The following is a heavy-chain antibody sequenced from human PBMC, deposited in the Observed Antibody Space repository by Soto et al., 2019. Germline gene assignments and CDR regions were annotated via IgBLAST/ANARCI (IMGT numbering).Heavy chain of an antibody. D-gene: IGHD3-22*01. CDR2: IYHSGST. Sequence: SETLSLTCAVSGGSISSGGYSWSWIRQPPGKGLEWIGYIYHSGSTYYNPSLKSRVTISVDTSKNQFSLKLSSVTAADTAVYYCARVKPSSGYYSSWFDPWGQGTLVTVSS. CDR1: GGSISSGGYS. J-gene: IGHJ5*02. V-gene: IGHV4-30-2*01. CDR3: ARVKPSSGYYSSWFDP.